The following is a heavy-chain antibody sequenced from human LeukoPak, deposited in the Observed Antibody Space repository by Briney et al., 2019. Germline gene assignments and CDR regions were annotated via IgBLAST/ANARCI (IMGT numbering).Heavy chain of an antibody. CDR1: GFTFNSYW. J-gene: IGHJ4*02. CDR3: ARLGPASSGWPESFDY. D-gene: IGHD6-19*01. CDR2: IKRDGSEK. V-gene: IGHV3-7*03. Sequence: GGSLRLSCAASGFTFNSYWMNWVRQAPGKGLEWVANIKRDGSEKYYVDSVKGRFTISRDNAKNSLDLQMNSLRVEDTAVYYCARLGPASSGWPESFDYRGQGTLVTVSS.